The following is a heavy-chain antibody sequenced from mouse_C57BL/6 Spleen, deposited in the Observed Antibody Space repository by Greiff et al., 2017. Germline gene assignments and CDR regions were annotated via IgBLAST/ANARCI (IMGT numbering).Heavy chain of an antibody. CDR2: INPSSGYT. CDR3: AREGIMDY. CDR1: GYTFTSYT. J-gene: IGHJ4*01. V-gene: IGHV1-4*01. Sequence: QVHVKQSGAELARPGASVKMSCKASGYTFTSYTMHWVKQRPGQGLEWIGYINPSSGYTKYNQKFKDKATLTADKSSSTAYMQLSSLTSEDSAVYYCAREGIMDYWGQGTSVTVSS.